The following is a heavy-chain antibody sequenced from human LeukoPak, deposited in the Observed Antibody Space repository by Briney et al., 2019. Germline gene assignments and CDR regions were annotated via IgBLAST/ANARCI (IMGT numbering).Heavy chain of an antibody. V-gene: IGHV4-39*01. CDR1: GGSISSSSYY. CDR2: IYYSGPT. Sequence: PSETLSLTCTVSGGSISSSSYYWGWIRQPPGKGLEWVGTIYYSGPTYYKPSLKGRVTISIDTTKNEFSLKLSSVTAADTAVYSWARHLYGDYGAFDIWGQGTKVTVSS. J-gene: IGHJ3*02. D-gene: IGHD4-17*01. CDR3: ARHLYGDYGAFDI.